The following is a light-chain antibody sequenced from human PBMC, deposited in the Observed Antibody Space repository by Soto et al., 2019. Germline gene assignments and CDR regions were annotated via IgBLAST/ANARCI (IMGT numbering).Light chain of an antibody. J-gene: IGKJ1*01. CDR1: QSVSSSY. CDR3: QQYGSSPWT. Sequence: EIVSTQPPRTLSCSPGERATRPCSASQSVSSSYLAWYQQKPGQAPRLIIYGASSRATGITDRFSGSGSGTDFTLTIRRMEPEDFAVYYCQQYGSSPWTLGPGAKLDIK. V-gene: IGKV3-20*01. CDR2: GAS.